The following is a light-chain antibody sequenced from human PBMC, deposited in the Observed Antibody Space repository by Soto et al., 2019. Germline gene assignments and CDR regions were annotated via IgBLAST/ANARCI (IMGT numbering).Light chain of an antibody. CDR2: DVS. V-gene: IGLV2-11*01. CDR3: CSYAGSHTL. J-gene: IGLJ2*01. Sequence: QPVLTQPRSVSGSPGQSVTISCTGTSSDVGGYNYVSWYQQHPGKAPKLMIYDVSKRPTGVPDRFSGSKSGNTSSLTISGLQAEDEADYYCCSYAGSHTLFGGGTKLTVL. CDR1: SSDVGGYNY.